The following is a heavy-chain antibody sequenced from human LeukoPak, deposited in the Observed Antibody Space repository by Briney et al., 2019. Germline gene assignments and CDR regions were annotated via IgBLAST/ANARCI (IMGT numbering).Heavy chain of an antibody. CDR3: ARDQVQVFDY. J-gene: IGHJ4*02. CDR2: IYTSGST. Sequence: SETLSLTCTVSGGSITSGGYDWSWIRQPAGKGLEWIGRIYTSGSTNYNTSLKSRVTISMDTSKNQFSLKLSSVTAADTAVYHCARDQVQVFDYWGQGILVTVSS. D-gene: IGHD1-1*01. V-gene: IGHV4-61*02. CDR1: GGSITSGGYD.